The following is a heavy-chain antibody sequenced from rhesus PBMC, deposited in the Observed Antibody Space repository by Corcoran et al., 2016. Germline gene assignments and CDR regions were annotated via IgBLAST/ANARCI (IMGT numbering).Heavy chain of an antibody. CDR2: IYSGGDIT. J-gene: IGHJ3*01. CDR3: AKCGVAAPPGVFDF. D-gene: IGHD2-33*01. V-gene: IGHV3-103*01. Sequence: EVQLVETGGGLVQPGGSLRLSCAASGFTFSSYAMQWVRQAPGKGLEWISAIYSGGDITDYCDSVNGRFTISRDNSKNTLSLQMNSLRAEDTAVYYCAKCGVAAPPGVFDFWGQGLRVTVSS. CDR1: GFTFSSYA.